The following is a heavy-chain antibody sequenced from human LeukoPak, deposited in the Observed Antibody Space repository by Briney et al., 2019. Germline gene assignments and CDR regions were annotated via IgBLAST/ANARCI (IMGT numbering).Heavy chain of an antibody. CDR1: GFTFSSYS. CDR3: ARGGPYQLLLVYDYYGMDV. CDR2: ISSSSSTI. Sequence: PGGSLRLSCAASGFTFSSYSMNWVRQAPGKGLEWVSYISSSSSTIYYADSVKGRFTISRDNAKNTLYLQMNSLRAEDTAVYYCARGGPYQLLLVYDYYGMDVWGQGTTVTVSS. D-gene: IGHD2-2*01. V-gene: IGHV3-48*04. J-gene: IGHJ6*02.